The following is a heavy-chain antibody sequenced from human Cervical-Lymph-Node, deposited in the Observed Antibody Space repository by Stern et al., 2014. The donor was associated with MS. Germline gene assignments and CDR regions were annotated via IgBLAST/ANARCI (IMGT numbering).Heavy chain of an antibody. J-gene: IGHJ4*02. CDR3: ANGGTTWS. CDR2: TNQAGSEK. V-gene: IGHV3-7*03. Sequence: EVQLVESGGGEVQSGGSLRLSCVASDLAFSTYWMNWVRQAPGKGLQWVANTNQAGSEKYYVDSVKGRFTISRDNAKKSLYLQMNNLRSEDTAVYYCANGGTTWSWGQGTLVTVSS. D-gene: IGHD1-1*01. CDR1: DLAFSTYW.